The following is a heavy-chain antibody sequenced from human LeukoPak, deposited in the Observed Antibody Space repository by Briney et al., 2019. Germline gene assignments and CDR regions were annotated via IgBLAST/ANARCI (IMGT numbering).Heavy chain of an antibody. V-gene: IGHV4-4*02. J-gene: IGHJ4*02. CDR3: ARERWDHPFDY. Sequence: PSETLSLTCAVSGGSISSSTCWSWVRQPPGKGLEWIGEVSQSGSTNYNPSLKSRLTISIDKSKNHFSLKLTSVTAADTAVYYCARERWDHPFDYWGQGTLVTVSS. CDR2: VSQSGST. CDR1: GGSISSSTC. D-gene: IGHD5-24*01.